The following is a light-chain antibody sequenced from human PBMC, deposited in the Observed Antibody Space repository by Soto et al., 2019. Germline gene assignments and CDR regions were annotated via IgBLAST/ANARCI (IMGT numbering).Light chain of an antibody. CDR2: DAS. CDR3: QQYANLPLT. Sequence: DLQMTQSPSSLSASVGDRVTITCQASDDISNYLNWYQQKPGKAPKVLIYDASHLESGVPSRFSGGGSGTEFTFTISSLQAEDIATYYCQQYANLPLTFGPVTKVDIK. CDR1: DDISNY. V-gene: IGKV1-33*01. J-gene: IGKJ3*01.